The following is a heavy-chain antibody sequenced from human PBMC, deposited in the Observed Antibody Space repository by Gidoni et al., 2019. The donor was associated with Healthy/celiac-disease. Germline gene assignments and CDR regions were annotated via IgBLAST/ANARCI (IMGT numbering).Heavy chain of an antibody. CDR1: GFTFSSYA. CDR3: AKGDYGDHHDY. V-gene: IGHV3-23*01. CDR2: ISGSGGST. D-gene: IGHD4-17*01. J-gene: IGHJ4*02. Sequence: EVQLLESGGGLVQPGGSLRLPWSASGFTFSSYAMRWVRQAPGKGREWVPAISGSGGSTYYADSVKGRFTISRDKSKNTLYLQMNSLRAEDTAVYYCAKGDYGDHHDYWGQGTLVTVSS.